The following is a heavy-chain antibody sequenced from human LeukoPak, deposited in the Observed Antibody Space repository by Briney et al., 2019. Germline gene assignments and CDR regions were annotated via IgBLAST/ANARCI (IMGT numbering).Heavy chain of an antibody. CDR3: AKDLRDIVVVPAAEYGMDV. J-gene: IGHJ6*02. CDR2: ISYDGSNK. CDR1: GFTFSSYG. D-gene: IGHD2-2*01. V-gene: IGHV3-30*18. Sequence: PGGSLRLSCAASGFTFSSYGMHWVRQAPGKGLEWVAVISYDGSNKYYADSVKGRFTISRDNSKNTLYLQMNSLRAEDTAVYYCAKDLRDIVVVPAAEYGMDVWGQGTTVTVSS.